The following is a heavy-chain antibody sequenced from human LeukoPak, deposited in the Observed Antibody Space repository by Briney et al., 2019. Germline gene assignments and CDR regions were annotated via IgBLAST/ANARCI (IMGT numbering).Heavy chain of an antibody. CDR1: GFTLSSYG. CDR2: ISYDGSNK. CDR3: AKDGEQQQPYYYYYGMDV. D-gene: IGHD6-13*01. J-gene: IGHJ6*02. V-gene: IGHV3-30*18. Sequence: GGSLRLSCAASGFTLSSYGMLWVRQAPGKGLEWVAVISYDGSNKYYADSVKGRFTISRDISKNTLYLQMNSLRAEDTAVYYCAKDGEQQQPYYYYYGMDVWGQGTTVTVSS.